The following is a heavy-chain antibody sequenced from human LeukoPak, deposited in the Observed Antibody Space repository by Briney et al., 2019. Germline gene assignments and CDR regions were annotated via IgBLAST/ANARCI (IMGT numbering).Heavy chain of an antibody. CDR2: INPSGGST. J-gene: IGHJ5*02. CDR1: GYTFTSYY. V-gene: IGHV1-46*01. D-gene: IGHD4-11*01. CDR3: ARVRLTTRFSIDP. Sequence: ASVKVSCKASGYTFTSYYMHWVRQAPGQGLEWMGIINPSGGSTGYAQKFQGRVTMTGDTSTSTVYMELSSLRSEDTAVYYRARVRLTTRFSIDPWGQGTLVTVSS.